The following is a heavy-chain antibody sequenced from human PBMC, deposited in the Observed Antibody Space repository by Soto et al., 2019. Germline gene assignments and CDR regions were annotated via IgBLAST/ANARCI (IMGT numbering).Heavy chain of an antibody. CDR1: GFTFSSYA. CDR2: ISGSGGST. D-gene: IGHD3-10*01. CDR3: AKSRVILWFGEFNWFDP. J-gene: IGHJ5*02. Sequence: GGSLRLSCAASGFTFSSYAMSWVRQAPGKGLEWVSAISGSGGSTYYADSVKGRFTISRDNSKNTLYLQMNSLRAKDTAVYYCAKSRVILWFGEFNWFDPWGQGTLVTVSS. V-gene: IGHV3-23*01.